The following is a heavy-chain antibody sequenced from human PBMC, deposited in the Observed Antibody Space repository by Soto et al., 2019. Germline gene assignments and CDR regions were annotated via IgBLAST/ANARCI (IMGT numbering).Heavy chain of an antibody. CDR3: GRGDFPAVVDY. V-gene: IGHV4-39*01. CDR1: GAFISSGAFY. CDR2: LSHSGIT. D-gene: IGHD6-6*01. J-gene: IGHJ4*02. Sequence: QLQMQESGPGLLKPSETLSLTCSVSGAFISSGAFYWGWFRQPPGKGVEWIGSLSHSGITFYNASLRCRLEISCEPLQFSLRPNSVSASDTAIYYCGRGDFPAVVDYWVRGSLVTVSS.